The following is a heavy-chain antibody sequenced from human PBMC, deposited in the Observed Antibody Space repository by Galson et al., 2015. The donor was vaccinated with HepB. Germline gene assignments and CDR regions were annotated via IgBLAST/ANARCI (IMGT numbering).Heavy chain of an antibody. D-gene: IGHD3-22*01. Sequence: SVKVSCKASGYRFANYGITWVRQAPGQGLDWMGWISPYIGDTHYAQKFQGRVTMTTDTSTSTAYMELRSLRSDDTAIYYCARGGYYDSNGSYQSTYWYFDLWGRGTLVTVSS. CDR3: ARGGYYDSNGSYQSTYWYFDL. CDR1: GYRFANYG. V-gene: IGHV1-18*04. J-gene: IGHJ2*01. CDR2: ISPYIGDT.